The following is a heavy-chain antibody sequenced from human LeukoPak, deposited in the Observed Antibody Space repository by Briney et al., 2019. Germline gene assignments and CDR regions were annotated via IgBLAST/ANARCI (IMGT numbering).Heavy chain of an antibody. CDR2: ISSSGSTI. CDR1: GFTFSSYA. D-gene: IGHD5-18*01. V-gene: IGHV3-48*03. CDR3: ASESGYSSAREN. Sequence: GGSLRLSCAASGFTFSSYAMNWVRQAPGKGLEWVSYISSSGSTIYYADSVKGRFTISRDNAKNSLYLQMNSLRAEDTAVYYCASESGYSSARENWGQGTLVTVSS. J-gene: IGHJ4*02.